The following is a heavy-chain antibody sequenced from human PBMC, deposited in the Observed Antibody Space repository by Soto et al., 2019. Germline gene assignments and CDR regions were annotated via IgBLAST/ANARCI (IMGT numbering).Heavy chain of an antibody. CDR2: IKQDGSEK. J-gene: IGHJ6*02. CDR1: GFTFSSYW. D-gene: IGHD2-2*01. Sequence: GGSLRLSCAASGFTFSSYWMSWVRQAPGKGLEWVANIKQDGSEKYYVDSVKGRFTISRDNAKNSLYLQMNSLRAEDTDVYYCARYSNIVLVPAAIYYYYGMDVWGQGTTVTVSS. CDR3: ARYSNIVLVPAAIYYYYGMDV. V-gene: IGHV3-7*01.